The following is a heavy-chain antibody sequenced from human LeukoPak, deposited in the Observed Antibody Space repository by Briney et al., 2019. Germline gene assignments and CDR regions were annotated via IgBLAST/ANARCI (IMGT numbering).Heavy chain of an antibody. CDR3: ARDESGSYYGIIIYYYYYMDV. D-gene: IGHD1-26*01. V-gene: IGHV4-38-2*02. Sequence: PSETLSLTCTVSGYSISSGYYWGWIRQPPGKGLEWIGSIYHSGSTYYNPSLKSRVTISVDTSKNQFSLKLSSVTAADTAVYYCARDESGSYYGIIIYYYYYMDVWGKGTTVTVSS. CDR2: IYHSGST. CDR1: GYSISSGYY. J-gene: IGHJ6*03.